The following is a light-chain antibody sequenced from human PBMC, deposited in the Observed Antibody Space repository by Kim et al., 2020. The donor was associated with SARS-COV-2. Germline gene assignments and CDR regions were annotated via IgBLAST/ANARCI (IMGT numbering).Light chain of an antibody. CDR2: GTS. CDR1: QRVSNNY. Sequence: EVVLTQSPDTLSLSPGERATLSCRASQRVSNNYLAWYQQKPGQAPRLVVYGTSSSATGIPDRFSGSGSGTDFTLSIQRLEPEDSAVYFCQQHGSSPPWTFGQGTKLEI. J-gene: IGKJ2*01. CDR3: QQHGSSPPWT. V-gene: IGKV3-20*01.